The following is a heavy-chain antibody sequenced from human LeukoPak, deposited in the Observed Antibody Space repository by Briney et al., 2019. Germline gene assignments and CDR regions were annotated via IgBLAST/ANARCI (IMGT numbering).Heavy chain of an antibody. CDR1: GFTFSSSE. J-gene: IGHJ5*02. CDR2: IRSSGSTL. CDR3: VRGVGVSRFNYLDP. V-gene: IGHV3-48*03. D-gene: IGHD1-7*01. Sequence: GGSLRLSCAASGFTFSSSEMNWVRQAPGKGLEWISYIRSSGSTLHYTDSVKGRFTISRDNAKNSLYLQMNSLRDDDTAVYYCVRGVGVSRFNYLDPWGQGTLVIVSS.